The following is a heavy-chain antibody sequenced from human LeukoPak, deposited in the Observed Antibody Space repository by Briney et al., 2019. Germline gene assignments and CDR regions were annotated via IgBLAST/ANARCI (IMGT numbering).Heavy chain of an antibody. CDR2: ISSSSSYI. D-gene: IGHD6-19*01. CDR3: ARAVAGTGAFDI. CDR1: GFTFSSYS. V-gene: IGHV3-21*01. J-gene: IGHJ3*02. Sequence: GGSLRLSCAASGFTFSSYSMNWVRQAPGKGLEWVSSISSSSSYIYYADSVKGRFTISIDNAKNSLYLQMNSLSAEDTAVYYCARAVAGTGAFDIWGQGTMVTVSS.